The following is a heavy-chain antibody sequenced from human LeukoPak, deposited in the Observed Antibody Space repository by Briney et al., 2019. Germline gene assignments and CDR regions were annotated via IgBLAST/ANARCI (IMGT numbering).Heavy chain of an antibody. CDR1: GFTFSSSA. CDR2: ISGSGGGT. Sequence: GGSLRLSCATSGFTFSSSAMSWVRQAPGKGLAWVSTISGSGGGTYYADSVKGRFTISRDNSNNTLYLQMNSLRAEDTAVFYCAKLFYSSGMYHFDYWGQGTLVTVSS. J-gene: IGHJ4*02. V-gene: IGHV3-23*01. CDR3: AKLFYSSGMYHFDY. D-gene: IGHD3-10*01.